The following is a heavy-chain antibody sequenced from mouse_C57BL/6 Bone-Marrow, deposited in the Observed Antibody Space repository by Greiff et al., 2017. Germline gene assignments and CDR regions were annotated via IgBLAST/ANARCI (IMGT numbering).Heavy chain of an antibody. V-gene: IGHV1-72*01. D-gene: IGHD1-1*01. CDR3: ARWETTGYVDV. Sequence: QVQLQQPGAELVKPGASVKLSCKASGYTFTSYWMHWVKQRPGRGLEWLGRIDPNSGGTKYNEKFKSKATLTVDKPSSTAYMQLSNLTSEDSAVYYCARWETTGYVDVWGTGTTVTGSS. CDR1: GYTFTSYW. CDR2: IDPNSGGT. J-gene: IGHJ1*03.